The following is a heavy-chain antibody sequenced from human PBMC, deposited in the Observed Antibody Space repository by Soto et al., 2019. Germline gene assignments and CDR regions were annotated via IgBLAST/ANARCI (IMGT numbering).Heavy chain of an antibody. CDR3: ASVAAAGTWEIDY. CDR1: GGSFSGYY. CDR2: INHSGST. J-gene: IGHJ4*02. Sequence: PSETLSLTCAVYGGSFSGYYWSWIRQPPGKGLEWIGEINHSGSTNYNPSLKSRVTISVDTSKNQFSLKLSSVTAVDTAVYYCASVAAAGTWEIDYWGQGTLVTVSS. V-gene: IGHV4-34*01. D-gene: IGHD6-13*01.